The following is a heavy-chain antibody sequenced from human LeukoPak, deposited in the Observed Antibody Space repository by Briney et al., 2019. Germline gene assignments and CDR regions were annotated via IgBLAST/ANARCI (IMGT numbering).Heavy chain of an antibody. V-gene: IGHV4-61*01. J-gene: IGHJ5*02. CDR3: ARDAVGDNWFDP. CDR2: IYYSGST. Sequence: ETSETLSLTCTVSVGSISSGTYYWSWIRQPPGKGLEWIGYIYYSGSTNYNPSLKSRVTISVDTSKNQFSLKLSSVTAADTAVYYCARDAVGDNWFDPWGQGTLVTVSS. CDR1: VGSISSGTYY. D-gene: IGHD3-16*01.